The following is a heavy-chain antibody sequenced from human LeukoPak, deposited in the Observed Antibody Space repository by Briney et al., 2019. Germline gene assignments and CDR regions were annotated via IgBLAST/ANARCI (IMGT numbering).Heavy chain of an antibody. Sequence: GASVKVSCKTSGGTFSSYGISWVRQAPGQGLEWMGGIIPIFGTANYAQKFQGRVTLTRNTSISTAYMELSSLRSEDTAVYYCARVRDTHGYGYYYYYGMDVWGQGTTVTVSS. V-gene: IGHV1-69*05. CDR1: GGTFSSYG. D-gene: IGHD3-22*01. CDR3: ARVRDTHGYGYYYYYGMDV. J-gene: IGHJ6*02. CDR2: IIPIFGTA.